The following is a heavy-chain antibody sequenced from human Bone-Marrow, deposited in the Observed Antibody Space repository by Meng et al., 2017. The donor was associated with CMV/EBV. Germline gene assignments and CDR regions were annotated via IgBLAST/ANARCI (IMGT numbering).Heavy chain of an antibody. CDR1: GFTFSSYS. CDR3: ARDGGNYDGFFYY. V-gene: IGHV3-48*04. J-gene: IGHJ4*02. Sequence: GESLKISCAASGFTFSSYSMNWVRQAPGKGLEWVSYISSSSSTIYYADSVKGRFTISRDNAKNSLYLQMNSLRAEDTAVYYCARDGGNYDGFFYYWGRGTLVTVSS. D-gene: IGHD3-3*01. CDR2: ISSSSSTI.